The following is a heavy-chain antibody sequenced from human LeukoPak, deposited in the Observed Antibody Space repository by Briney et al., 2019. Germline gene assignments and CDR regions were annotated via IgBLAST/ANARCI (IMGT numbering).Heavy chain of an antibody. CDR2: IRYDGSNK. D-gene: IGHD6-19*01. V-gene: IGHV3-30*02. CDR3: AKDPSRLSIAVAGTGGYFDY. J-gene: IGHJ4*02. Sequence: GGSLRLSCAASGFTFSNYGMHWVRQAPGKGLEWVAFIRYDGSNKYYADSVKGRFTISRDNSKNTLYLQMNSLRAEDTAVYYCAKDPSRLSIAVAGTGGYFDYWGQGTLVTVSS. CDR1: GFTFSNYG.